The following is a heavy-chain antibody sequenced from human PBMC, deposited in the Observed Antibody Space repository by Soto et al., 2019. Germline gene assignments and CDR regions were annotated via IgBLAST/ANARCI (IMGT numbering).Heavy chain of an antibody. CDR2: FIPVYITL. D-gene: IGHD3-3*01. CDR3: ATGVIWIGYFTVDS. V-gene: IGHV1-69*01. CDR1: GGSFGNSA. Sequence: QVHLVQSGAEVKKPGSSVKVSCKASGGSFGNSAINWVRQTPGQGLEWLGGFIPVYITLNYAQKFQGRVTITADESTGTAYMTLSSLASDDTAVYYCATGVIWIGYFTVDSWGQGTRVTDSS. J-gene: IGHJ4*02.